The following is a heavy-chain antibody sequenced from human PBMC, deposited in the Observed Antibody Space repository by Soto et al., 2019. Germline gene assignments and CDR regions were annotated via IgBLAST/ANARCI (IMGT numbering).Heavy chain of an antibody. CDR1: EFTFSSYA. D-gene: IGHD1-26*01. J-gene: IGHJ1*01. Sequence: EVEVLESGGGLVQPGGSLRLSCAASEFTFSSYAMSWVRQAPGKGLEWVSVITSSGDNIYYIDSVKGRFAISRDNSQNTVSLQMDSLRVEDTAVYYCAREREGRAEHWGQGTQVTVSS. V-gene: IGHV3-23*01. CDR2: ITSSGDNI. CDR3: AREREGRAEH.